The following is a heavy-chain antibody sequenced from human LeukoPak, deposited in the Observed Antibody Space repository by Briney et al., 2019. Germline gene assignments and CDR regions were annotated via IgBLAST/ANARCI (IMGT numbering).Heavy chain of an antibody. Sequence: GGSLRLSCAASGLPFSSHWLSWFRQSPGKGLEWVAHINRDGTEKQYLDSVKGRFTISRDNARNSQYLQMNNLRAEDTAVYYCARGQLSFDYWGQGTLVTVSS. D-gene: IGHD5-24*01. V-gene: IGHV3-7*01. J-gene: IGHJ4*02. CDR1: GLPFSSHW. CDR3: ARGQLSFDY. CDR2: INRDGTEK.